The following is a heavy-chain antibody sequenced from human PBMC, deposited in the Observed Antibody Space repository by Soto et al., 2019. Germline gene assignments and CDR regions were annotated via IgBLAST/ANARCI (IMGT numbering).Heavy chain of an antibody. CDR2: IYWNDDK. CDR1: GFSLSTSGVG. V-gene: IGHV2-5*01. D-gene: IGHD3-9*01. Sequence: QITLKESGPTLVKPTQTLTLTCTFSGFSLSTSGVGVGWIRQPPGKALEWLALIYWNDDKRYSPSLKSRLTITKDTSKNHVVLTMTNMDPVDTATYYCAHQQTGYYKAGLWYFDLWGRGTLVTVSS. J-gene: IGHJ2*01. CDR3: AHQQTGYYKAGLWYFDL.